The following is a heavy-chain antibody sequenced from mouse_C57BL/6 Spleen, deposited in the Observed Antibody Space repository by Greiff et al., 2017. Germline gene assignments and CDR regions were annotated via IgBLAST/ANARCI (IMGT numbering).Heavy chain of an antibody. V-gene: IGHV3-6*01. CDR3: ARGTGPFAY. J-gene: IGHJ3*01. CDR2: ISYDGSN. Sequence: EVKLQESGPGLVKPSQSLSLTCSVTGYSITSGYYWNWVRQFPGNKLEWVGYISYDGSNNYNPSLKNRISITRDTSKNQFFLKLNSVTTEDTATYYCARGTGPFAYWGQGTLVTVSA. CDR1: GYSITSGYY. D-gene: IGHD4-1*01.